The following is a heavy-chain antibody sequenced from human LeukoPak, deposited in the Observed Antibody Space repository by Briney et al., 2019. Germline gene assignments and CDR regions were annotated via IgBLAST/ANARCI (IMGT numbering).Heavy chain of an antibody. CDR2: INQDGSEK. D-gene: IGHD5-24*01. J-gene: IGHJ3*01. CDR3: AMKAVPRPRLHDAFDF. CDR1: GFTFSSNW. Sequence: GGSLRLSCAASGFTFSSNWMSWVRQAPGKGLEWVANINQDGSEKYYVDSVKGRFTISRDNAKNSLYLQMNSLRAEDTAVYYCAMKAVPRPRLHDAFDFWGQGTVVSVSS. V-gene: IGHV3-7*03.